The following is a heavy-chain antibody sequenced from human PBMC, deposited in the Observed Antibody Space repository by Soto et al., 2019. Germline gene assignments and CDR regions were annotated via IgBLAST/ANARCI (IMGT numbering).Heavy chain of an antibody. D-gene: IGHD2-2*01. CDR1: GFTVSSNY. CDR2: IYSGGST. Sequence: GGSLRLSCAASGFTVSSNYMSWVRQAPGKGLEWVSVIYSGGSTYYADSVKGRFTIYGHNSKNTLDLQMNSLRAEDTAVYYCARDSAGYCSSTSCNYYYYMDVWGKGTTVTVSS. J-gene: IGHJ6*03. CDR3: ARDSAGYCSSTSCNYYYYMDV. V-gene: IGHV3-53*04.